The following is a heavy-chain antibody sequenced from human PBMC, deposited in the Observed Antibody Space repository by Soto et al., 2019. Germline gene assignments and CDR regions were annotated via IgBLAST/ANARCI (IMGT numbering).Heavy chain of an antibody. V-gene: IGHV3-33*01. Sequence: PGGSLRLSCAASGFTFSSYGMHWVRQAPGKGLEWVAVIWYDGSNKYYADSVKGRFTISRDNSKNTLYLQMNSLRAEDTAVYYXXXXHYCSRTSCFGFFSSEAFDDWGQGTLVTVSS. CDR1: GFTFSSYG. D-gene: IGHD2-2*01. CDR2: IWYDGSNK. J-gene: IGHJ4*02. CDR3: XXXHYCSRTSCFGFFSSEAFDD.